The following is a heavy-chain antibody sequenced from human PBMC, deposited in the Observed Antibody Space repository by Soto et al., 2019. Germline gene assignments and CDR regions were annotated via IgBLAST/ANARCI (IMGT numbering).Heavy chain of an antibody. CDR2: IYYSGST. D-gene: IGHD2-2*01. CDR1: GGSISSSSYY. CDR3: ARHKIVVVPAAMRNWFDP. J-gene: IGHJ5*02. Sequence: QLQLQESGPGLVKPSETLSLTCTVSGGSISSSSYYWGWIRQPPGKGLEWIGSIYYSGSTYYNPSLKSRVTISVDTSKNQFSLKLSSVTAADTAVYYCARHKIVVVPAAMRNWFDPWGQGTLVTVSS. V-gene: IGHV4-39*01.